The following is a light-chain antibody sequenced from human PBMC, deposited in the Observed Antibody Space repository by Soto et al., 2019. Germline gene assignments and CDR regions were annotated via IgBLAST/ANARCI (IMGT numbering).Light chain of an antibody. CDR3: QQYNNWPWT. Sequence: EIVMTQSPATLSGSPGERATVSCRASQSVSSNLAWYQQKPGQAPRLLIYGASTRATGIPARFSGSGSGTEFTLTISSLQSEDFAVYYCQQYNNWPWTFGQGTKVDIK. J-gene: IGKJ1*01. CDR1: QSVSSN. CDR2: GAS. V-gene: IGKV3-15*01.